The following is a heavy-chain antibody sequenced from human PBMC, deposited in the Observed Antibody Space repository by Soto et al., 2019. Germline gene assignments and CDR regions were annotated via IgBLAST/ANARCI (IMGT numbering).Heavy chain of an antibody. CDR1: GFSLTTDRVG. CDR3: AHAYGGRSLY. CDR2: IYWDDSK. D-gene: IGHD1-26*01. V-gene: IGHV2-5*02. J-gene: IGHJ4*02. Sequence: QITLKESGPTLVKPTQTLTLTCTFSGFSLTTDRVGVGWIRQPPGEALEWLAVIYWDDSKTYRPSLESRVTITKDTSKNQVALTMTIMDSLDTATYYCAHAYGGRSLYWGQGTLVTVSS.